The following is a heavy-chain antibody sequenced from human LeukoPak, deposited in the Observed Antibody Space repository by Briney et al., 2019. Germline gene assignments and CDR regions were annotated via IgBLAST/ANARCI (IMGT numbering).Heavy chain of an antibody. CDR3: AKPKSAFDI. J-gene: IGHJ3*02. V-gene: IGHV3-64*04. CDR1: GFTFSSFA. Sequence: GGSLRLSCSASGFTFSSFAMHWVRQAPGKGLEYVAAISRNGGSTYYADSVKGRFTISRDNSKNTLYLQMNSLRAEDTAVYYCAKPKSAFDIWGQGTMVTVSS. CDR2: ISRNGGST.